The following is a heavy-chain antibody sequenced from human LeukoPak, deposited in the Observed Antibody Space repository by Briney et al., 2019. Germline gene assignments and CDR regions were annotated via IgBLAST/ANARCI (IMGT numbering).Heavy chain of an antibody. CDR1: GYTFTGYY. J-gene: IGHJ4*02. CDR3: ARDGDATSGSFDY. D-gene: IGHD3-22*01. CDR2: INPNSGGT. V-gene: IGHV1-2*02. Sequence: ASVKVSCKASGYTFTGYYMHWVRQAPGQGLEWMGWINPNSGGTNYAQKFQGRVTMTRDTSISTAYMELSRLRSDDTAVYYCARDGDATSGSFDYWGQGTLVTVSS.